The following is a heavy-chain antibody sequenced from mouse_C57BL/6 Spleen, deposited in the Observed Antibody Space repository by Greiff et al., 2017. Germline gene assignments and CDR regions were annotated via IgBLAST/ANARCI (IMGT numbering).Heavy chain of an antibody. CDR2: IHPNSGST. V-gene: IGHV1-64*01. CDR1: GYTFTSYW. D-gene: IGHD3-2*02. J-gene: IGHJ4*01. Sequence: QVQLQQPGAELVKPGASVKLSCKASGYTFTSYWMHWVKQRPGQGLEWIGMIHPNSGSTNYNEKFKSKATLTVDKSSSTAYMQLSSLTSEDSAVYYCASQTAQDTWYAMDYWGQGTSVTVSS. CDR3: ASQTAQDTWYAMDY.